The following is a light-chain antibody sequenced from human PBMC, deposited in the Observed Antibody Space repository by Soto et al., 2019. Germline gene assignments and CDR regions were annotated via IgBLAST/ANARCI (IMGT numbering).Light chain of an antibody. V-gene: IGKV3-15*01. CDR2: GAS. CDR1: QSVSSSY. J-gene: IGKJ1*01. Sequence: EIVMTQSPATLSVSPGERPTLSCRASQSVSSSYLAWYQQKPCQAHRHLIYGASTRATGIPARFSGSGSGTEFTPTISSLQSEDFAVYYGQQYNNWPPVTFGQGTKVDIK. CDR3: QQYNNWPPVT.